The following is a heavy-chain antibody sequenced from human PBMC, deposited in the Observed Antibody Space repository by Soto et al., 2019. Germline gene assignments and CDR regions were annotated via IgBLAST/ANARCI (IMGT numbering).Heavy chain of an antibody. CDR3: ARELLTGIDY. CDR1: GGSISSFY. J-gene: IGHJ4*02. D-gene: IGHD3-9*01. CDR2: IYYSGST. V-gene: IGHV4-59*12. Sequence: SETLSLTCTVSGGSISSFYWNWIRQPPGKGLEWIGYIYYSGSTNYNPSLKSRVTISVDTSKNQFSLKLSSVTAADTAVYYCARELLTGIDYWGQGTLVTVSS.